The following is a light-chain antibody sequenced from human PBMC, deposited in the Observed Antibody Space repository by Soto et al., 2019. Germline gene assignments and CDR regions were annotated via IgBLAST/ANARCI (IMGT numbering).Light chain of an antibody. J-gene: IGKJ5*01. Sequence: DIQMTQSPASLSVSVGDRVTITCRASQSINNYLNWYLQRPGQAPKLLIRSASTLQRGVPSRFSGSGSRTEFTLTIPDLQHDDFGNYYCQQSLTMPITFGHGKRLDIK. CDR2: SAS. CDR1: QSINNY. V-gene: IGKV1-39*01. CDR3: QQSLTMPIT.